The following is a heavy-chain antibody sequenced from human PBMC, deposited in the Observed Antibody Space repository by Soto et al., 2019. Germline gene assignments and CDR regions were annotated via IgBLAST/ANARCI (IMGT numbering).Heavy chain of an antibody. D-gene: IGHD3-22*01. CDR3: AREDSSGYRFDY. CDR1: GGTFSTYI. V-gene: IGHV1-69*06. J-gene: IGHJ4*02. Sequence: QVQLVQSGAEVKKPGSSVKVSCKVSGGTFSTYIISWERQAPGQGLEWMGGIIPIFGTANYAQKFQGKVTITADKSTSTAYMELSSLRSEDTAIYYCAREDSSGYRFDYWGQGTLVTVST. CDR2: IIPIFGTA.